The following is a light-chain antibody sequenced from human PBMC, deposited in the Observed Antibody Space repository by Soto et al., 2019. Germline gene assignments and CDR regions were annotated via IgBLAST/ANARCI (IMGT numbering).Light chain of an antibody. CDR2: DVS. CDR3: CSFAGSYTLYV. Sequence: QSVLTQPRSVSGSPGQSVTISCTGTSSDVGGYSHVSWFQQHPGKAPKLMIYDVSKRPSGVPDRFSGSKSGNTASLTISGLQAEDEADYYCCSFAGSYTLYVFGTGTKVTVL. V-gene: IGLV2-11*01. J-gene: IGLJ1*01. CDR1: SSDVGGYSH.